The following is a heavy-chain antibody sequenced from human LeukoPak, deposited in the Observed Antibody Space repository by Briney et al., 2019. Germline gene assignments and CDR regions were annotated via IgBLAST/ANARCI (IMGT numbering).Heavy chain of an antibody. CDR2: IHSSGNT. D-gene: IGHD7-27*01. CDR1: GYSISSGYY. CDR3: ARGPNWGKTGFDY. J-gene: IGHJ4*02. V-gene: IGHV4-38-2*02. Sequence: PSETLSLTCTVSGYSISSGYYWGWIRQPPGKRLEWVGSIHSSGNTYYNPTLKSRVTISVDTSKNQFSLNLTSVTAADAAVYYCARGPNWGKTGFDYWGQGTLVTVSS.